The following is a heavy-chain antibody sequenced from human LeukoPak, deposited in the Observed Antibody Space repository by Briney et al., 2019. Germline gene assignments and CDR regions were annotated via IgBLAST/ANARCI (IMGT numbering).Heavy chain of an antibody. CDR3: ARLSYDRSGYYWFDP. V-gene: IGHV4-39*01. CDR2: IYYSGRT. J-gene: IGHJ5*02. D-gene: IGHD3-22*01. Sequence: PSETLSLTCTVSGGSVSSSSYYWGWIRQPPGKGLEWIGSIYYSGRTYDNPSLKSRVTMSVDTSKNQFSLKLSSVTAADTAVYYCARLSYDRSGYYWFDPWGQGTLVTVSS. CDR1: GGSVSSSSYY.